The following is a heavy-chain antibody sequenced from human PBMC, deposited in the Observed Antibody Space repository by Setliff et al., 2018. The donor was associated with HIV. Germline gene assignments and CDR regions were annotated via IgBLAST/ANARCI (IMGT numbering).Heavy chain of an antibody. V-gene: IGHV1-18*01. CDR3: ARTPARKGRGVYYFDY. D-gene: IGHD1-26*01. CDR2: ISPYNGNT. CDR1: GYTFTTYG. Sequence: ASVKVSCQASGYTFTTYGITWVRQAPGQGLEWMGWISPYNGNTNYAQKLLGRVTMTTDTSTTTAYMELRSLRSDDTAVYYCARTPARKGRGVYYFDYWGQGTLVTVSS. J-gene: IGHJ4*02.